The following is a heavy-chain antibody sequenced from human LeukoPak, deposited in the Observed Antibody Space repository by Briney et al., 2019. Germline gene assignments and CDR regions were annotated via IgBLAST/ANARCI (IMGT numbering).Heavy chain of an antibody. V-gene: IGHV3-23*01. J-gene: IGHJ4*02. D-gene: IGHD2-2*02. CDR2: ICGSGGTT. Sequence: GGSLRLSCAASGLTFSSYAISWVGQSPGKGLQGVSAICGSGGTTYYADSVKGRFTISRDNSKNTLYLQMDSLRPEDTAVYYCAKDVRAIRPYYFDSWSQGTLVTVSS. CDR1: GLTFSSYA. CDR3: AKDVRAIRPYYFDS.